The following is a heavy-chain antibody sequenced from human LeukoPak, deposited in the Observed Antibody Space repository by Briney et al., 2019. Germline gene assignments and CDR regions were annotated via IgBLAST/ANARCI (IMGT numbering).Heavy chain of an antibody. V-gene: IGHV3-30-3*01. CDR2: ISYDGSNK. Sequence: GGFLRLSCAVSGFTFNSHAMHWVRQAPGKGLEWVAVISYDGSNKYYADSVKGRFTISRDNSKNTLHLQMNSLRAEATAVYYCARDHDSSGYYPSDYWGQGTLVTVPS. J-gene: IGHJ4*02. D-gene: IGHD3-22*01. CDR3: ARDHDSSGYYPSDY. CDR1: GFTFNSHA.